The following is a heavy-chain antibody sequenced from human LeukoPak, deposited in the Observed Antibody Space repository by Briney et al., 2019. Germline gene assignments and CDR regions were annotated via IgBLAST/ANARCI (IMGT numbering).Heavy chain of an antibody. CDR2: ISWNSGSI. Sequence: PGRSLRLSCAASGFTFDDYAMHWVRQAPGKGLEWVSGISWNSGSIGYADSVKGRFTISRDNAKNSLYLQMNSLRAEDTALYYCAKDTSSTWFGESDYWGQGTLVTVSS. CDR3: AKDTSSTWFGESDY. CDR1: GFTFDDYA. J-gene: IGHJ4*02. D-gene: IGHD3-10*01. V-gene: IGHV3-9*01.